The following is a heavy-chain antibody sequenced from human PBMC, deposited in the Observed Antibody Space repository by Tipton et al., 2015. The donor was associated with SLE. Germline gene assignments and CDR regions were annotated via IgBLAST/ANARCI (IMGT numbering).Heavy chain of an antibody. CDR1: GASITSYY. Sequence: TLSLTCTVSGASITSYYWSWIRQPPGRGLEWIGYIYSSGSTAYNPSLKSRVTISVDTSKNQFSLKLSSVTAADTAVYYCARTPGGVQGQIGWYFDLWGRGTLVTVSS. D-gene: IGHD3-10*01. CDR2: IYSSGST. J-gene: IGHJ2*01. CDR3: ARTPGGVQGQIGWYFDL. V-gene: IGHV4-59*01.